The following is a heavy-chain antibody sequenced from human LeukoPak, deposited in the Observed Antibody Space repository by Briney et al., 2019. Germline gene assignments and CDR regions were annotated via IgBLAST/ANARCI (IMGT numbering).Heavy chain of an antibody. CDR1: GFTFSSYG. V-gene: IGHV3-30*02. J-gene: IGHJ4*02. CDR3: ATYRQVLLPFES. D-gene: IGHD2-8*02. Sequence: GGSLRLSCAASGFTFSSYGMHWVRQAPGKGLEWVAFIRFDGINKYYADSVKGRFTISRDNSKNTLYLQMNSLRAEDTAIYYCATYRQVLLPFESWGQGTLVTVSS. CDR2: IRFDGINK.